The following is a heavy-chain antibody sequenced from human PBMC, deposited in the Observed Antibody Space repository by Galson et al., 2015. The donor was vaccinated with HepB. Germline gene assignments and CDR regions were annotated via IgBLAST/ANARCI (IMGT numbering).Heavy chain of an antibody. D-gene: IGHD3-22*01. CDR2: ISGSGGST. Sequence: SLRLSCAASGFAFSSYAMSWVRQAPGKGLEWVSAISGSGGSTYYADSVKGRFTISRDNSKNTLYLQMNSLRAEDTAVYYCAKFRYYDSSGYYWGYYYYGMDVWSQGTTVTVSS. V-gene: IGHV3-23*01. J-gene: IGHJ6*02. CDR3: AKFRYYDSSGYYWGYYYYGMDV. CDR1: GFAFSSYA.